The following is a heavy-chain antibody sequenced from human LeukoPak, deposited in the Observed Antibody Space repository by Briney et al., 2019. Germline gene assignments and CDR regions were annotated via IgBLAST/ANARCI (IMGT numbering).Heavy chain of an antibody. J-gene: IGHJ6*02. CDR3: ARDLVDTAIPYGMDV. CDR1: GYTFTSYA. D-gene: IGHD5-18*01. V-gene: IGHV1-3*01. Sequence: GASVKVSCKAYGYTFTSYAMHWVRQAPGQRLEWMGWINAGNGNTKYSQKFQGRVTITRDTSASTAYMELSSLRSEDTAVYYCARDLVDTAIPYGMDVWGQGTTVTVSS. CDR2: INAGNGNT.